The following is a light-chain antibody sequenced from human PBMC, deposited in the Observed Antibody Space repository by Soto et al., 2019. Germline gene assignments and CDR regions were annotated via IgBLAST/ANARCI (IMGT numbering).Light chain of an antibody. J-gene: IGKJ1*01. Sequence: DIQMTQSPSSVSASVGDRVTITCRASQHIASWLAWYQQKPGKAPKLLIYAASNLQSGVPSRFSGSGSGTDFTLTISSLQPEDFAVYFCQQYNNWARTFGQGTKVDIK. CDR3: QQYNNWART. CDR2: AAS. V-gene: IGKV1D-12*01. CDR1: QHIASW.